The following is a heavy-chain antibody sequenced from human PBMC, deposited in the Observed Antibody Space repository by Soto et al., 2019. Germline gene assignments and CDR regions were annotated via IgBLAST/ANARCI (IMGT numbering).Heavy chain of an antibody. D-gene: IGHD1-20*01. J-gene: IGHJ6*02. CDR1: GGTSSSYA. Sequence: SVKVSCKASGGTSSSYAISWVRQAPGQGLEWMGGIIPIFGTANYAQKFQGRVTITADKSTSTAYMELSSLRSEDTAVYYCARLEYITGTLYYYYYYGMDVWGQGTTVTVSS. CDR3: ARLEYITGTLYYYYYYGMDV. CDR2: IIPIFGTA. V-gene: IGHV1-69*06.